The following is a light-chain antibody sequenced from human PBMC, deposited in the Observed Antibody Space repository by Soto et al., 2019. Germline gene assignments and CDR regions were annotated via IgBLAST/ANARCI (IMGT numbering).Light chain of an antibody. CDR1: QRVLYRSNSKNY. CDR2: WAS. V-gene: IGKV4-1*01. Sequence: DIVMTQSPDSLAVSLGERATINCKSSQRVLYRSNSKNYLAWYQQKPGQPPKLLIHWASTRESGVPDRFSGSGSGTDFTLTISSLQAEDVAVYYCQQYYSTPPTLGGGTKVEIK. CDR3: QQYYSTPPT. J-gene: IGKJ4*01.